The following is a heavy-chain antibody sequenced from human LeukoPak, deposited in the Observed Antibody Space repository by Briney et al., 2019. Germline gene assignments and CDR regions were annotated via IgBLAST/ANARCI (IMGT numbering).Heavy chain of an antibody. CDR3: ARQGGYSSAIGMGY. D-gene: IGHD6-19*01. CDR1: GGTFNSYA. Sequence: SVEVSCKTSGGTFNSYAISWVRQAPGQGLEWMGGITAIFRTTNYAQKFQGRVTITADESMSTVYMELSSLRSEDTAVYYCARQGGYSSAIGMGYWGQGTLVTVSS. J-gene: IGHJ4*02. CDR2: ITAIFRTT. V-gene: IGHV1-69*13.